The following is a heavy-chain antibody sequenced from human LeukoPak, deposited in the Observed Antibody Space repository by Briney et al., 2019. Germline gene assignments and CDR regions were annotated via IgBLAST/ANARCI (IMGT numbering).Heavy chain of an antibody. CDR3: ARELKGAPPYYYYYYGMDV. J-gene: IGHJ6*02. V-gene: IGHV3-30-3*01. CDR1: GFTFSSYA. Sequence: GRSLRLSCAASGFTFSSYAMPWVRQAPGKGLEWVAVISYDGSNKYYADSVKGRFTISRDNSKNTLYLQMNSLRAEDTAVYYCARELKGAPPYYYYYYGMDVWGQGTTVTVSS. CDR2: ISYDGSNK.